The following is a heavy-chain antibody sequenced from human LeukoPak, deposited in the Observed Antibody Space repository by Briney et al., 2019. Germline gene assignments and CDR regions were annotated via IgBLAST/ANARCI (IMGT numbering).Heavy chain of an antibody. J-gene: IGHJ5*02. V-gene: IGHV3-11*05. CDR1: GFTFSDYY. CDR3: ARVEWYCSGGSCYGNWFDP. CDR2: ISSSSSYT. D-gene: IGHD2-15*01. Sequence: PGGSLRPSCAASGFTFSDYYMSWIRQAPGKGLEWVSYISSSSSYTNYADSVKGRFTISRDNAKNSLYLQMNSLRAEDTAVYYCARVEWYCSGGSCYGNWFDPWGQGTLVTVSS.